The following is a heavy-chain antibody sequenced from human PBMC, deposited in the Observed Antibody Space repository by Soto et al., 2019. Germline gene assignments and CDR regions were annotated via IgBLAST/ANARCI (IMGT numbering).Heavy chain of an antibody. V-gene: IGHV1-69*13. CDR1: GATFSSYA. D-gene: IGHD6-19*01. CDR2: IIPIFGTA. J-gene: IGHJ6*02. CDR3: ARDSSGWNYYYYYYGMDD. Sequence: SVKVSCKASGATFSSYAISWVRQAPGQGLEWMGGIIPIFGTANYAQKFQGRVTITADESTSTAYMELSSLRSEDTAVYYCARDSSGWNYYYYYYGMDDWGQGTTVTVSS.